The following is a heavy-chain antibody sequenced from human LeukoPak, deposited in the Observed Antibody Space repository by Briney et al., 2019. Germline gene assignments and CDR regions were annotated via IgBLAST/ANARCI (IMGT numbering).Heavy chain of an antibody. J-gene: IGHJ3*02. CDR3: ASGLWFGESAFDI. Sequence: GGSLRLSCAASGFTFDDYGMSWVRHAPGKGLEWVSGINWNGGSTGYADSVKGRFTISRDNAKNSLYLQMNSLRAEDTALYYCASGLWFGESAFDIWGQGTMVTVSS. CDR2: INWNGGST. CDR1: GFTFDDYG. V-gene: IGHV3-20*04. D-gene: IGHD3-10*01.